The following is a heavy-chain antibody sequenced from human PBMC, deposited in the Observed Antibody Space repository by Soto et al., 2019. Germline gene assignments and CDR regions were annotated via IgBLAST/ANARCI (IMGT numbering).Heavy chain of an antibody. CDR1: GGSISSSSYY. CDR3: ARHVGDGSGSYYPPYYYYYGMDV. CDR2: IYYSGST. V-gene: IGHV4-39*01. Sequence: SETLSLSCTVSGGSISSSSYYWGWIRQPPGKGLEWIGSIYYSGSTYYNPSLKGRVTISVDTSKNQFSLKLSSVTAADTAVYYCARHVGDGSGSYYPPYYYYYGMDVWGQGTTVT. J-gene: IGHJ6*02. D-gene: IGHD3-10*01.